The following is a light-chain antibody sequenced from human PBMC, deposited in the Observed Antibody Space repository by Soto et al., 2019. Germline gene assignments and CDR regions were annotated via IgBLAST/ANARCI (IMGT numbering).Light chain of an antibody. V-gene: IGLV2-23*02. J-gene: IGLJ2*01. CDR2: EVA. CDR1: SSDVGSYDL. Sequence: QSVLTQPASVSGSPGQSITISCTGTSSDVGSYDLVSWYQQRPGRAPRLMIFEVAKRPSGISTRFSGSKSGNTASLTISGLQAVDAADYFCCSYTSTNTLVFGGGTKLTVL. CDR3: CSYTSTNTLV.